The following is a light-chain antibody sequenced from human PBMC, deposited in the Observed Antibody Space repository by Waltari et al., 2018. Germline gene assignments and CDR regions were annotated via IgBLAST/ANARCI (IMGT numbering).Light chain of an antibody. J-gene: IGKJ1*01. CDR1: QSVGRS. Sequence: EIVLTQSPGTLSLSPGERATLACRASQSVGRSLAWYQQKPGQAPRRLIYDASRRATGIPDRFSGSGSGRDFSLTISTLEPEDFAVYYCQHYVRLPATFGQGTKVEI. CDR2: DAS. CDR3: QHYVRLPAT. V-gene: IGKV3-20*01.